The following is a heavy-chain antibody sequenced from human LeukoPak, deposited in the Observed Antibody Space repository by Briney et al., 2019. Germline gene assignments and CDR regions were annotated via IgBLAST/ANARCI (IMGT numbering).Heavy chain of an antibody. Sequence: SETLSLTCTVSGGSISSSGYYWGWIRQPPGKGLEWMGSIYYSGSTFYRPSLKSRITISRDTSKNQFSLKLTSVTAADTAVYYCVRDGGNFDVDYWGQGTLVTVSS. CDR3: VRDGGNFDVDY. V-gene: IGHV4-39*07. D-gene: IGHD3-9*01. CDR1: GGSISSSGYY. J-gene: IGHJ4*02. CDR2: IYYSGST.